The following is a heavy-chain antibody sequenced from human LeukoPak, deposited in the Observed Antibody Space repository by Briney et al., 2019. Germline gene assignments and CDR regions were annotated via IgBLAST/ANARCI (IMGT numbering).Heavy chain of an antibody. CDR3: VQEGPRGLAFDI. V-gene: IGHV3-7*03. Sequence: GGSLRLSCAVSGFTFSSYWMSWVRQAPGKGLEWVANIKDDGSEKYYVDSMKGRFTISRDNAKNSLYLQMNSLRAEDTAVYYCVQEGPRGLAFDIWGQGTKVTVSS. CDR2: IKDDGSEK. CDR1: GFTFSSYW. J-gene: IGHJ3*02.